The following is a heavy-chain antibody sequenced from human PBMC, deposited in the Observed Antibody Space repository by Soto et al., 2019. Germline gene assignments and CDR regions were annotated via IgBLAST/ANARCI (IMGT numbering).Heavy chain of an antibody. CDR1: GYTFTDYD. CDR3: ASSSSWGLSTDY. CDR2: INPNSGGT. D-gene: IGHD6-13*01. J-gene: IGHJ4*02. Sequence: ASVKVSCKASGYTFTDYDINWVRQAPGQGLEWMGWINPNSGGTNYAQKFQGRVTMTRDTSISTAYMELSRLRSDDTAVYYCASSSSWGLSTDYWGQGTLVTVSS. V-gene: IGHV1-2*02.